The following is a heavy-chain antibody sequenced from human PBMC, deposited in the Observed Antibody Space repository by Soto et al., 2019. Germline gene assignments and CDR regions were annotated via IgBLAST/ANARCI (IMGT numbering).Heavy chain of an antibody. V-gene: IGHV4-59*01. CDR3: ARDPFRDWLGYYDGMDV. D-gene: IGHD3-9*01. Sequence: SETLSLTCTVSGGSISSYYWSWIRQPPGKGLEWIGYIYYSGSTNYNPSLKSRVTISVDTSKNQFSLKLSSVTAADTAVYYCARDPFRDWLGYYDGMDVWGQGTTVTASS. J-gene: IGHJ6*02. CDR2: IYYSGST. CDR1: GGSISSYY.